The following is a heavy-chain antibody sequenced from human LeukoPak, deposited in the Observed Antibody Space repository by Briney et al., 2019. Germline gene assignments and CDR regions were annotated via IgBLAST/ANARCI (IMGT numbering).Heavy chain of an antibody. CDR3: AREGYYGSGSAYYFDY. J-gene: IGHJ4*02. V-gene: IGHV1-18*01. Sequence: ASVKVSCKSSGYTFTSYGISWVRQAPGQGLEWMGWISAYNGNTNYAQKLQGRVTMTTDTSTSTAYMELRSLRSDDTAVYYCAREGYYGSGSAYYFDYWGQGTLVTVSS. CDR2: ISAYNGNT. CDR1: GYTFTSYG. D-gene: IGHD3-10*01.